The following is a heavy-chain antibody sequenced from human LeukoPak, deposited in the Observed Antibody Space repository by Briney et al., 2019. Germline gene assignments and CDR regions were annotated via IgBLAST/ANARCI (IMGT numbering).Heavy chain of an antibody. Sequence: GASVKVSCKASGYTFTGYYIHWIRQVPGQGLEWMGWIKPNSGDTNYAQSFQGRVTMTRDTSISTAYMELSRLRSDDTAVYYCAREGYDCTRPSDCYYYYMDVWGKGTTVTISS. V-gene: IGHV1-2*02. CDR2: IKPNSGDT. D-gene: IGHD5-12*01. CDR1: GYTFTGYY. J-gene: IGHJ6*03. CDR3: AREGYDCTRPSDCYYYYMDV.